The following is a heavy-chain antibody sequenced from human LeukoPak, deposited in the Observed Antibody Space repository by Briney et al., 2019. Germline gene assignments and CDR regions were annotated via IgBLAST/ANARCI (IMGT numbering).Heavy chain of an antibody. Sequence: SETLSLTCTVSGGSISSSSYYWGWIRQPPGKGLEWIGSIYYSGSTYYNPSLKSRVTISVDTSKNQFSLKLSSVTAADTAMYYCARLCPRCGDAFDIWGQGTMVTVSS. J-gene: IGHJ3*02. D-gene: IGHD6-25*01. V-gene: IGHV4-39*01. CDR1: GGSISSSSYY. CDR3: ARLCPRCGDAFDI. CDR2: IYYSGST.